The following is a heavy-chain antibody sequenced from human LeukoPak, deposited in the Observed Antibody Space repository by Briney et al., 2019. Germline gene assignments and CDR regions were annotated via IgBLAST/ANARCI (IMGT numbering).Heavy chain of an antibody. Sequence: GASVKVSCKASGYTFTSYDINWVRQATGQGLEWMGWMNPNSGNTGYAQKFQGRVTITRNTSLSTAYMELNSLRSEDTAVYYCARLYCSSTSCSGNFFDYWGQGTLVTVSS. CDR3: ARLYCSSTSCSGNFFDY. D-gene: IGHD2-2*01. V-gene: IGHV1-8*03. CDR1: GYTFTSYD. CDR2: MNPNSGNT. J-gene: IGHJ4*02.